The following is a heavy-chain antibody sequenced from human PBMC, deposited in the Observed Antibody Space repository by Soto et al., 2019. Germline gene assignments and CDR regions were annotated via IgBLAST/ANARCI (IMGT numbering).Heavy chain of an antibody. V-gene: IGHV4-34*01. CDR1: GGSFSGYY. CDR3: ARLIIGSRWHTGDY. Sequence: SETLSLTCAVYGGSFSGYYWSWIRQPPGKGLEWIGEINHSGSTNYNPSLKGRVTISVDTSKNQFSLKLSSVAAADTAVYYCARLIIGSRWHTGDYWGQGTLVTVYS. J-gene: IGHJ4*02. CDR2: INHSGST. D-gene: IGHD6-13*01.